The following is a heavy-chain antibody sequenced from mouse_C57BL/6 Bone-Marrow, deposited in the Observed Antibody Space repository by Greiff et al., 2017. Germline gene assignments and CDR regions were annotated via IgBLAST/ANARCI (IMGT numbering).Heavy chain of an antibody. CDR3: APDGYYEYLDV. CDR2: IDPEDGET. J-gene: IGHJ1*03. Sequence: EVHLVESGAELVKPGASVKLSCTASGFNITDYYMHWVKQRTEQGLEWIGRIDPEDGETKYVPKFQGKATITADTSSNTAYLQLSSLTSEDTAVYYCAPDGYYEYLDVWGTGTTVTVSS. D-gene: IGHD2-3*01. CDR1: GFNITDYY. V-gene: IGHV14-2*01.